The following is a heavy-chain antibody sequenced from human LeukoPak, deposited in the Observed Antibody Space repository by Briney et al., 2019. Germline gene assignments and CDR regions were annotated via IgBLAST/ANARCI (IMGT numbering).Heavy chain of an antibody. CDR2: ISGSGGNT. CDR1: GFTFSSYA. D-gene: IGHD6-6*01. CDR3: AKDSSSPAEYFQH. V-gene: IGHV3-23*01. Sequence: GGSLRLSCAVSGFTFSSYAMSWVRQAPGKGLEWVSAISGSGGNTYYADSVRGRFTISRDNSKNTLYLQMSSLRAEDTAVYYCAKDSSSPAEYFQHWGQGTLVTVSS. J-gene: IGHJ1*01.